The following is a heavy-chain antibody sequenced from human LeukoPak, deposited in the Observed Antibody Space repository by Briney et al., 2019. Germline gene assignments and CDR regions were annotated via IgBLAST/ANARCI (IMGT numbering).Heavy chain of an antibody. J-gene: IGHJ4*02. V-gene: IGHV4-39*07. D-gene: IGHD6-6*01. CDR2: IHNSGST. Sequence: PSETLSVTCTVSGGSISSSSYHWGWIRQPPGKGLEWIGSIHNSGSTYYNPSLKSRVTISVDTSKNQFSLKLSSVTAAGTAVYYCASGYSSSASDYWGQGTLVTVSS. CDR1: GGSISSSSYH. CDR3: ASGYSSSASDY.